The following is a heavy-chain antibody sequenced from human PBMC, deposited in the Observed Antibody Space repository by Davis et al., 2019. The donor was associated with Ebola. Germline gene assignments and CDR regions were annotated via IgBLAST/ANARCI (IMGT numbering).Heavy chain of an antibody. CDR2: IWFDAHKT. V-gene: IGHV3-33*06. D-gene: IGHD5-12*01. J-gene: IGHJ4*02. Sequence: GESLKISCAASGFTFSSYAMHWVRHAPGKGLEWMAVIWFDAHKTKYATFVEGRFTISRDDSKDTVYLQMNSLRAEDTAIVYCAKSLHDGYDYGAFDQWGQGTLVTVSS. CDR1: GFTFSSYA. CDR3: AKSLHDGYDYGAFDQ.